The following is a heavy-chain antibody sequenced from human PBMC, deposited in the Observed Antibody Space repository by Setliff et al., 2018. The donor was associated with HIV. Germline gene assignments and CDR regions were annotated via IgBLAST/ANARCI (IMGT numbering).Heavy chain of an antibody. V-gene: IGHV4-59*01. CDR1: GGSISTYY. D-gene: IGHD6-19*01. Sequence: PSETLSLTCTVSGGSISTYYWSWIRQPPGKGLEWIGYIYYSGSTNYNPSLKSRVTISVDTSKNQFSLKLSSVTAADTAVYYCARGKWLVQNFYSYYMDVWGKGTTVTVSS. J-gene: IGHJ6*03. CDR3: ARGKWLVQNFYSYYMDV. CDR2: IYYSGST.